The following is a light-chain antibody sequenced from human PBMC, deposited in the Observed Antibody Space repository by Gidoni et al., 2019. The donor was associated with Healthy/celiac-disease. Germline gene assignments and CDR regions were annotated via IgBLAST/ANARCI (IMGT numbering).Light chain of an antibody. CDR3: QQYNSYSSS. CDR1: QSISSW. J-gene: IGKJ2*03. CDR2: DAS. Sequence: GVRVTITCRASQSISSWLAWYQQKPGKAPKLLIYDASSLESGVPSRFSGSGSGTEFTLTISSLQPDDFATYYCQQYNSYSSSFGQGTKLEIK. V-gene: IGKV1-5*01.